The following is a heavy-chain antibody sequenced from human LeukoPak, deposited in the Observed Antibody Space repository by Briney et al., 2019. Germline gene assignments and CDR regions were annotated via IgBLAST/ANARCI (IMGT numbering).Heavy chain of an antibody. Sequence: AASVKVSCKASGYTFTGYYMHWVRQAPGQGLEWMGWISANNANTHYAQKLQDRVTMTTDTFTSTAYMALRSLRSDDTAVYYCARTAAAAGTVYYFDFWGQGTLVTVSS. V-gene: IGHV1-18*04. J-gene: IGHJ4*02. CDR1: GYTFTGYY. CDR2: ISANNANT. CDR3: ARTAAAAGTVYYFDF. D-gene: IGHD6-13*01.